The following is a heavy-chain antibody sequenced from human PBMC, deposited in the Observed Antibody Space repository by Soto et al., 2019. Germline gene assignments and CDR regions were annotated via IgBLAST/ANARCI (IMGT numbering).Heavy chain of an antibody. CDR2: ISGSGGST. V-gene: IGHV3-23*01. J-gene: IGHJ4*02. CDR1: GFTFSSHA. Sequence: PGGSLRLSCAASGFTFSSHAMSWVRQAPGKGLEWVSAISGSGGSTYYADSVKGRFTISRDNSKNTLYLQMNSLRAEDTAVYYCAKNTLASFMIVVTHSDYWGQGTLVTVSS. D-gene: IGHD3-22*01. CDR3: AKNTLASFMIVVTHSDY.